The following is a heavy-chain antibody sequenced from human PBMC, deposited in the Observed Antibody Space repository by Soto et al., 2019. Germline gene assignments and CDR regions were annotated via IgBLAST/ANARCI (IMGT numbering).Heavy chain of an antibody. CDR3: ARADVDTAMVTDYYGMDV. CDR2: ISSSSSYI. J-gene: IGHJ6*02. V-gene: IGHV3-21*01. CDR1: GFTFSSYS. Sequence: AGSLRLSCAASGFTFSSYSMNWVRQAPGKGLEWVSSISSSSSYIYYADSVKGRFTISRDNAKNSLYLQMNSLRAEDTAVYYCARADVDTAMVTDYYGMDVWGQGTTVTVSS. D-gene: IGHD5-18*01.